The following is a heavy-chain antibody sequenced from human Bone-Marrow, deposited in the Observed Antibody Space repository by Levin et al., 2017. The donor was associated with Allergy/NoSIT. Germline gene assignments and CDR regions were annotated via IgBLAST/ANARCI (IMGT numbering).Heavy chain of an antibody. CDR2: INHSGST. J-gene: IGHJ5*02. CDR3: ARAQRQIVVVPAARSRGTNWFDP. D-gene: IGHD2-2*01. CDR1: GGSFSGYY. Sequence: SETLSLTCAVYGGSFSGYYWSWIRQPPGKGLEWIGEINHSGSTNYNPSLKSRVTISVDTSKNQFSLKLSSVTAADTAVYYCARAQRQIVVVPAARSRGTNWFDPWGQGTLVTVSS. V-gene: IGHV4-34*01.